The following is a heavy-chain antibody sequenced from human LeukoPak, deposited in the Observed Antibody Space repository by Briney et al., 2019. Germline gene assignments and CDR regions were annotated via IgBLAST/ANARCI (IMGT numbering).Heavy chain of an antibody. CDR3: AXXXXXXYLRYFDY. V-gene: IGHV4-4*07. D-gene: IGHD3-10*01. CDR2: IYTSGST. CDR1: GGSISSYY. J-gene: IGHJ4*02. Sequence: SETLSLTCTVSGGSISSYYWSWIRQPAGKGLEWIGRIYTSGSTNYNPSLKSRVTMSVDTSKNQFSLKLSSVTAADTAVYYCAXXXXXXYLRYFDYWGQGTLVTVSS.